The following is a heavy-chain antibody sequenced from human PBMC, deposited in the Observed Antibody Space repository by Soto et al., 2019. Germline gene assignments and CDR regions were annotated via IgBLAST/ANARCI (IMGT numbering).Heavy chain of an antibody. Sequence: ASVKVSCKASGFTFTSSAVQWVRQARGQRLEWIGWIVVGSGNTNYAQKFQERVTITRDMSTSTAYMELSSLRSEDTAVYYCAAVLEDYSLPYYFDYWGQGTLVTVSS. J-gene: IGHJ4*02. CDR2: IVVGSGNT. CDR3: AAVLEDYSLPYYFDY. V-gene: IGHV1-58*01. CDR1: GFTFTSSA. D-gene: IGHD4-4*01.